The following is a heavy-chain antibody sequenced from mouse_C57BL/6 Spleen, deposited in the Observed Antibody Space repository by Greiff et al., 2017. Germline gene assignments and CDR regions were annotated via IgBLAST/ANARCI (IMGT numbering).Heavy chain of an antibody. V-gene: IGHV1-15*01. CDR1: GYTFTDYE. D-gene: IGHD4-1*01. Sequence: VQLQQSGAELVRPGASVTLSCKASGYTFTDYEMHWVKQTPVHGLEWIGAIDPETGGTAYNQKFKGKAILTADKSSSTAYMELRSLTSEDSAVNYCTRALGGYAMDYWGKGTSVTVSS. CDR3: TRALGGYAMDY. J-gene: IGHJ4*01. CDR2: IDPETGGT.